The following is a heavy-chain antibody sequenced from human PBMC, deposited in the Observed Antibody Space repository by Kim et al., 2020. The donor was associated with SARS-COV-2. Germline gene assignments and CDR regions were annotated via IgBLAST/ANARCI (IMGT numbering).Heavy chain of an antibody. J-gene: IGHJ4*02. Sequence: VDSVEGRFTISKDNAKNSLYLQMNGLRTGETAVYYCARDNLIAAAGAGDYWGQRTLVTVSS. D-gene: IGHD6-13*01. CDR3: ARDNLIAAAGAGDY. V-gene: IGHV3-7*04.